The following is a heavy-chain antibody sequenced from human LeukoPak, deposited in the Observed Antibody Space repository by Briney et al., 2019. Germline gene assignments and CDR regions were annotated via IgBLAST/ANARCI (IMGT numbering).Heavy chain of an antibody. CDR1: GFTFSSYA. CDR2: ISGSGGTT. D-gene: IGHD3-3*01. CDR3: AKDPSRGYDFWSGYPYFDY. J-gene: IGHJ4*02. V-gene: IGHV3-23*01. Sequence: GGSLRLSCAASGFTFSSYAMTWVRQAPGKGLEWVSGISGSGGTTYYADSVKGRFTFSRDNSKNTLYLQMNSLRAEDTAVYYCAKDPSRGYDFWSGYPYFDYWGQGTLVTVSS.